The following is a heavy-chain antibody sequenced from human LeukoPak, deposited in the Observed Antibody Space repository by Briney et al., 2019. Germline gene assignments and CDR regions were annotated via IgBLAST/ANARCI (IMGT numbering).Heavy chain of an antibody. CDR1: GFTFSSYA. CDR2: ISGSGGST. Sequence: GGSLRLSCAASGFTFSSYAMSWVRQAPGKGLEWVSAISGSGGSTYYTDSVKGRFTISRDNSKNTLYLQTNSLRAEDTAVYYCAKVGYSSSGTNYFDYWGQGTLVTVSS. D-gene: IGHD6-13*01. CDR3: AKVGYSSSGTNYFDY. J-gene: IGHJ4*02. V-gene: IGHV3-23*01.